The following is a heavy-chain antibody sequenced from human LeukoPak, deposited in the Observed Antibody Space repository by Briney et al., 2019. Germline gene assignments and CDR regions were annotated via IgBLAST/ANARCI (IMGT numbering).Heavy chain of an antibody. CDR2: INHSGST. CDR1: GGSFSGYY. D-gene: IGHD3-10*01. V-gene: IGHV4-34*01. J-gene: IGHJ6*02. CDR3: ARGGELLWFGGQGYYDYYGMYV. Sequence: PSETLSVTCAVYGGSFSGYYWSWIHQPPGKGLEWIGEINHSGSTNYNPSLTSRVTIYVSTHKNQFSLQLSSVTAADTAVYYCARGGELLWFGGQGYYDYYGMYVWGQGDTV.